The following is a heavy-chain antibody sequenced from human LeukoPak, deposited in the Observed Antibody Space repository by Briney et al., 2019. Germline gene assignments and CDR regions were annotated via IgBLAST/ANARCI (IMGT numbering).Heavy chain of an antibody. CDR1: GFTFSSYA. J-gene: IGHJ4*02. CDR3: ASAADSSSDNFDY. Sequence: GRSLRLSCAASGFTFSSYAMHWVRQAPGKGLEWVAVTSYDGSNKYYADSVKGRFTISRDNSKNTLYLQMNSLRAEDTAVYYCASAADSSSDNFDYWGQGSLVTVSS. D-gene: IGHD6-6*01. V-gene: IGHV3-30-3*01. CDR2: TSYDGSNK.